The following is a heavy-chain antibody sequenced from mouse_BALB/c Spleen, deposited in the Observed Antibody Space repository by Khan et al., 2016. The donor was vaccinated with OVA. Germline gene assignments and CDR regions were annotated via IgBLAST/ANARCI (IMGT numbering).Heavy chain of an antibody. D-gene: IGHD2-5*01. CDR3: AGGRASYYRNKGGAMKY. CDR2: INTHSGVP. CDR1: GYTFTTAG. J-gene: IGHJ4*01. V-gene: IGHV9-4*02. Sequence: QIQLVQSGPELKKPGETVRISCKASGYTFTTAGIQWVQKMPGKGLKWIGWINTHSGVPKYAEDFKGRFAFSLEISVNTAYLQITNLKNEDTATSCCAGGRASYYRNKGGAMKYWGQGTSVTVSS.